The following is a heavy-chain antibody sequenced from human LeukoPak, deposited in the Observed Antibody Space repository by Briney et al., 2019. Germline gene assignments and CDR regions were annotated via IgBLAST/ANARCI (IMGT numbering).Heavy chain of an antibody. CDR3: ARGLPYSSSPLEY. J-gene: IGHJ4*02. D-gene: IGHD6-13*01. V-gene: IGHV3-11*06. CDR2: ISSSNSYT. CDR1: GFTFSDYY. Sequence: GGSLRLTCAASGFTFSDYYITWIRQAPGKGLEWVSYISSSNSYTNYADSVKGRFTISRDNARNSLYLQVNSLRAEDTAVYYCARGLPYSSSPLEYWGQGTLVTVSS.